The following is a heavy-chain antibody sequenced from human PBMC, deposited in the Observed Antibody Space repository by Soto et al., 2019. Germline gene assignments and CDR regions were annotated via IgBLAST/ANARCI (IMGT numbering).Heavy chain of an antibody. CDR2: ISGSGGST. D-gene: IGHD1-7*01. J-gene: IGHJ4*02. Sequence: EVQLLESGGGLVQPGGSLRLSCAASGFTFRSYSMTWVRQAPGKGLEWVSSISGSGGSTYYADPVKGRFTISRDSSKNMLYLQMNNLRADDTAVYYCAKPLSGTMIPHFCGQGTLVTVSS. CDR1: GFTFRSYS. V-gene: IGHV3-23*01. CDR3: AKPLSGTMIPHF.